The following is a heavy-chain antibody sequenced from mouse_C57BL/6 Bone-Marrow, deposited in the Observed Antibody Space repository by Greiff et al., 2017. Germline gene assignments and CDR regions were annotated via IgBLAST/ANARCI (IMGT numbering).Heavy chain of an antibody. CDR1: GFTFSSYT. Sequence: VQLKESGGGLVKPGGSLKLSCAASGFTFSSYTMSWVRQTPEKRLEWVATISGGGGNTYYPDSVKGRFTISRDNAKNTLYLQMSSLRSEDTALYYCARRGAAGYFDVWGTGTTVTVSS. V-gene: IGHV5-9*01. CDR2: ISGGGGNT. D-gene: IGHD6-1*01. J-gene: IGHJ1*03. CDR3: ARRGAAGYFDV.